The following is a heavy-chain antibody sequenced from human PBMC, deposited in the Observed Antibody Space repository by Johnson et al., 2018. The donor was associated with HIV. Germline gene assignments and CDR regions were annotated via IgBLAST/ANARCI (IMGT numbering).Heavy chain of an antibody. V-gene: IGHV3-7*05. D-gene: IGHD1-14*01. Sequence: VQLVESGGGVVQPGRSLRLSCAASGFTFSNSAMHWVRQAPGKGLEWVANIKEHGSEKYYVDSVKGRFTISRDNAKNSLYLQMNSLRAEDTAVYYCARAFGSAFDIWGQGTMVTVSS. J-gene: IGHJ3*02. CDR2: IKEHGSEK. CDR3: ARAFGSAFDI. CDR1: GFTFSNSA.